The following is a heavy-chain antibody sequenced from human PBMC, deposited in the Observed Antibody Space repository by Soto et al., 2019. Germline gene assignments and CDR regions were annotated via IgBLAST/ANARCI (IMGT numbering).Heavy chain of an antibody. CDR1: GFSLSTSGMR. D-gene: IGHD3-22*01. CDR3: ARSPGSGYDY. J-gene: IGHJ4*02. CDR2: IDWDDEK. V-gene: IGHV2-70*04. Sequence: GSCPTLVNPTQTLTLTCTFSGFSLSTSGMRVSWIRQPPGKALEWLARIDWDDEKFYSTSLKTRLTISKDTSKNQVVLTMTNMDPVDTATYYRARSPGSGYDYWGQGTMVTVYS.